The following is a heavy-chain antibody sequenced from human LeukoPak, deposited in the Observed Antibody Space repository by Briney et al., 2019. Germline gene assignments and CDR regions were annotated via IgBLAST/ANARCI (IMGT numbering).Heavy chain of an antibody. CDR1: GFTFSSYA. V-gene: IGHV3-23*01. CDR2: ISGSGGST. D-gene: IGHD2-15*01. Sequence: PGGSLRLSCAASGFTFSSYAMSWVRQAPGKGLEWVSAISGSGGSTYYADSVKGRFTISRDNSKNTLYLQMNSLRAKDTAVYYCAKNFPGGYCSGGSCYSVIWGQGTLVTVSS. J-gene: IGHJ4*02. CDR3: AKNFPGGYCSGGSCYSVI.